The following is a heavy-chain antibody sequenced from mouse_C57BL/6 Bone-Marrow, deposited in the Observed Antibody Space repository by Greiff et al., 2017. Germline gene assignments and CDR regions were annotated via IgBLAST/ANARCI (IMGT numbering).Heavy chain of an antibody. Sequence: VQLQQPGAELVKPGASVKMSCKASGYTFTSYWITWVKQRPGQGLEWIGDIYPGSGSTNYNEKFKSKATLTVDTSSSTAYMQLSSLTSEDSAVYYCAGDYGSSYGWFAYWGQGTLVTVSA. CDR3: AGDYGSSYGWFAY. CDR1: GYTFTSYW. CDR2: IYPGSGST. D-gene: IGHD1-1*01. J-gene: IGHJ3*01. V-gene: IGHV1-55*01.